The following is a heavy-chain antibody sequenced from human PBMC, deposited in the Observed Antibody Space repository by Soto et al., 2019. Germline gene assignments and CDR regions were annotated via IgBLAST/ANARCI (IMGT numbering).Heavy chain of an antibody. CDR3: AKGDWFDP. V-gene: IGHV3-30*18. CDR2: ISYDGSNK. J-gene: IGHJ5*02. Sequence: QVQLVESGGGVVQPGRSLRLSCAASGLTFSNYGIHWVRKAPGKGLEWVAIISYDGSNKYYADSVKGRFSISRDNSKNTLYLQMNSLRAEDTAVYYCAKGDWFDPWGQGTMVTVSS. CDR1: GLTFSNYG.